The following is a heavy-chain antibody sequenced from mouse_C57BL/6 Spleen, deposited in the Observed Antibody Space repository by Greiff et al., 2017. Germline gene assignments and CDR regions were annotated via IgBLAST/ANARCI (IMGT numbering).Heavy chain of an antibody. Sequence: QVQLQQSGAELVKPGASVKISCKASGYAFSSYWMNWVKQRPGKGLEWIGQIYPGDGDTNYNGKFKGKATLAADKSSSTAYMQLSSLTSEDSAVYFCARETYSNLFDYWGQGTTRTVSS. J-gene: IGHJ2*01. CDR1: GYAFSSYW. V-gene: IGHV1-80*01. CDR3: ARETYSNLFDY. CDR2: IYPGDGDT. D-gene: IGHD2-5*01.